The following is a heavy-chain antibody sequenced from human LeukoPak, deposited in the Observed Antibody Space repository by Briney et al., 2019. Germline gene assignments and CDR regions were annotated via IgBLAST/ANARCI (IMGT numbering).Heavy chain of an antibody. V-gene: IGHV4-34*01. D-gene: IGHD1-26*01. J-gene: IGHJ6*02. CDR1: GGSFSGYY. CDR3: ARVGYYYYYYGMDV. Sequence: SETLSLTCAVYGGSFSGYYWSWIRQPPGKGLEWIGEINHSGSTNYNPSLKSRVTISVDTSKNQFFLKLSSVTAAETAVYYCARVGYYYYYYGMDVWGQGTTVTVSS. CDR2: INHSGST.